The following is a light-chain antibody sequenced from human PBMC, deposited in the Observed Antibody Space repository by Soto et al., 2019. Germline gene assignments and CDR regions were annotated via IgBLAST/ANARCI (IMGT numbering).Light chain of an antibody. CDR2: DVI. CDR1: SSDVGVYKY. CDR3: GSYAGDTTLV. Sequence: QSALIQPRSVSGSPGQSVTLSCTGTSSDVGVYKYVSWYRQLPGKAPKLMISDVITRPSGVTDRFSGSKSGYTACLTIAGLQSVDEADYYCGSYAGDTTLVFVTGTKLTVL. V-gene: IGLV2-11*01. J-gene: IGLJ1*01.